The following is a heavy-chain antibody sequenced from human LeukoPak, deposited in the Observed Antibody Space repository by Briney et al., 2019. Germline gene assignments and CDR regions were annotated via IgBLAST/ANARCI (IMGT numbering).Heavy chain of an antibody. V-gene: IGHV3-23*01. CDR3: AKDDRWLQFCC. CDR1: DFSFITYA. CDR2: IIPSGHTT. J-gene: IGHJ4*02. Sequence: GGSLRLSCAASDFSFITYAMSWVRRAPGKGLEWVSGIIPSGHTTYYADSVRGRFTISRDNSRNTLYLQMNSLRAEDTAVYYCAKDDRWLQFCCWGQGTLVTVSA. D-gene: IGHD5-24*01.